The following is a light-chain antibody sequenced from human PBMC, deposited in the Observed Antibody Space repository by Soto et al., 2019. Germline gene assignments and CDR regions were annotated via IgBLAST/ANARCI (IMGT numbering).Light chain of an antibody. Sequence: EIVMTQSPATLSVSPGDRVTLSCRASQSVNSNLAWYQQQPGQTPKLLIYVASTRATGIPARFSGSGSGTEFTLTISSLQSEDFSIYYCQQYNAWPLTFGGGTKVEFK. CDR2: VAS. CDR1: QSVNSN. V-gene: IGKV3-15*01. J-gene: IGKJ4*01. CDR3: QQYNAWPLT.